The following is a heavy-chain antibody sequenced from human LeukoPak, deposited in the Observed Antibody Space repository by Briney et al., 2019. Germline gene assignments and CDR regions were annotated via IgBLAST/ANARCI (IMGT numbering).Heavy chain of an antibody. CDR3: ARSGGDDILTGPLDY. CDR2: ISYDGSNK. J-gene: IGHJ4*02. D-gene: IGHD3-9*01. Sequence: PGGSLRLSCAASGFTFSSYAMHWVRQAPGKGLEWVAVISYDGSNKYYADSVKGRFTISRDNSKNTLYLQMNSLRAEDTAVYYCARSGGDDILTGPLDYWGQGTLVTVSS. CDR1: GFTFSSYA. V-gene: IGHV3-30-3*01.